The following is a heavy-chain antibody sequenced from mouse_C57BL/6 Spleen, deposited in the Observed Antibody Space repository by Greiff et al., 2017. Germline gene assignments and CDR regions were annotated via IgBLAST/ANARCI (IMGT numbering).Heavy chain of an antibody. CDR3: ARDPGFDY. CDR2: IYPSDSET. J-gene: IGHJ2*01. D-gene: IGHD4-1*01. V-gene: IGHV1-61*01. CDR1: GYTFTSYW. Sequence: QVQLQQSGAELVRPGSSVKLSCKASGYTFTSYWMDWVKQRPGQGLEWIGNIYPSDSETHYNQKFKDKATLTVDKSASTAYMQLSSLTSEDSAVYYCARDPGFDYWGQGTTLTVSS.